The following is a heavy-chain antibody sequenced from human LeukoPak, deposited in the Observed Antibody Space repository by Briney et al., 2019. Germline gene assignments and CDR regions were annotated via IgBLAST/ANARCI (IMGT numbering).Heavy chain of an antibody. V-gene: IGHV3-23*01. CDR1: GFTFSNYA. Sequence: GGSLRLSCAASGFTFSNYAMSWVRQASGKGLEWVSAIGGGGGSTYYADSVKGRFTISRDNAKNTLYLQMNGLRAEDTAVYYCSRSAYYDGSGSYYDYWGQGTLVTVSS. CDR3: SRSAYYDGSGSYYDY. D-gene: IGHD3-22*01. J-gene: IGHJ4*02. CDR2: IGGGGGST.